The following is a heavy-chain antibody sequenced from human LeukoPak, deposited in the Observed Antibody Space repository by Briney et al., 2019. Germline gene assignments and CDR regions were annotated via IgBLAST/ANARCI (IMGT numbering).Heavy chain of an antibody. D-gene: IGHD3-10*01. Sequence: SVKVSCKASGYTFTGSYMHWVRETPGQRLERMGRIIPIFGTADYAQKFQGRVTITTDESTSTAYIELCSLRSEYTAVYYCARDLSLLSDFRCDFWGQGTLVTVSS. CDR3: ARDLSLLSDFRCDF. V-gene: IGHV1-69*05. CDR2: IIPIFGTA. CDR1: GYTFTGSY. J-gene: IGHJ4*02.